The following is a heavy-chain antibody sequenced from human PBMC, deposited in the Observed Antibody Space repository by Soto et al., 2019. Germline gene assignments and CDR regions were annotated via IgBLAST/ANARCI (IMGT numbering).Heavy chain of an antibody. J-gene: IGHJ6*02. Sequence: PSETLSLTCSVSGYSVSSSDYYWAWLRQPPGKGLEWIGSMFYSGLTYSNPSLKSRVTLSVDTSKKHYSLMLSSVTAADTAVYCCVPLTVSLSGPYGIHVWGQGTTVTVSS. CDR1: GYSVSSSDYY. D-gene: IGHD2-15*01. CDR3: VPLTVSLSGPYGIHV. CDR2: MFYSGLT. V-gene: IGHV4-39*01.